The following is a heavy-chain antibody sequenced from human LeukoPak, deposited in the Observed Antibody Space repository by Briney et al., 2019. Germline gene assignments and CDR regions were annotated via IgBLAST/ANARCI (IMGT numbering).Heavy chain of an antibody. CDR2: IHYSGST. J-gene: IGHJ4*02. CDR3: ARRLARTEDY. V-gene: IGHV4-39*01. D-gene: IGHD2-8*02. Sequence: SETLSLTCTVSGDSISSSSYSWGWIRQPPGRGLEWIGSIHYSGSTYYNPSLKSRVTISVDTSKNQFSLKLSSVTAADSAVYYCARRLARTEDYWGQGTLVTVSS. CDR1: GDSISSSSYS.